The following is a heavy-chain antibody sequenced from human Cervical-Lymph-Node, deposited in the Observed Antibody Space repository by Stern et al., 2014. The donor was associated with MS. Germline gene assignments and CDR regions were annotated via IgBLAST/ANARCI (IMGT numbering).Heavy chain of an antibody. CDR1: GFSISTHA. Sequence: EVQLVQSGGGLVKPGGSLRLSCIASGFSISTHALNWVRQAPGKGPEWVSSITYANSFIYYAGSVQGRFTLSRDYSKNSLYLVMNSLRGDDTAVYYCARTSVTGRVAFDIWGQGTMVTVSS. D-gene: IGHD6-19*01. CDR3: ARTSVTGRVAFDI. J-gene: IGHJ3*02. V-gene: IGHV3-21*01. CDR2: ITYANSFI.